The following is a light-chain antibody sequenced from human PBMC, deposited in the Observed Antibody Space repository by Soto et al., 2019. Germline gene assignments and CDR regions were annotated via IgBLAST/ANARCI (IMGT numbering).Light chain of an antibody. CDR3: AAWDDSLNSVV. CDR2: SNN. Sequence: QSVLTQPPSASGTPGQRVTISCSGSSSNIGSNTVNWYQQLPGTAPKRLIYSNNHRPSGVPDRFSGSTSGTSASLAISGLQSEDEADYYCAAWDDSLNSVVFGGGTQLTVL. CDR1: SSNIGSNT. J-gene: IGLJ2*01. V-gene: IGLV1-44*01.